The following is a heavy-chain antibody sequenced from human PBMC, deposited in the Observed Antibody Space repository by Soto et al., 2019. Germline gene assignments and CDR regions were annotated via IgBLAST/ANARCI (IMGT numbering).Heavy chain of an antibody. D-gene: IGHD1-20*01. CDR1: GYSFTSYW. CDR2: IYPGDSDT. CDR3: ARPSYNWNPLSPRAPPDAFDI. V-gene: IGHV5-51*01. J-gene: IGHJ3*02. Sequence: PGESLKISCKGSGYSFTSYWIGWVRQMPGKGLEWMGIIYPGDSDTRYSPSFQGQVTISADKSISTAYLQWSSLKASDTAMYYCARPSYNWNPLSPRAPPDAFDIWGQGTMVTVSS.